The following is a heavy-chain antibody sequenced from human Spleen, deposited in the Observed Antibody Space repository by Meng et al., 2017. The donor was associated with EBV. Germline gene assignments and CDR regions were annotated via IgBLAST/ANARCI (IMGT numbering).Heavy chain of an antibody. V-gene: IGHV3-23*01. Sequence: EVQRLESGGGLVQPGGSLSLSCEASGFTFINYAMSWVRQASGKGLEWVSGISGSGGSTHYADSVKGRFTISRDNSRNTMFLQMNSLRADDTAVYYCARYYGDYGYIFDYWGQGTLVTVDS. J-gene: IGHJ4*02. CDR2: ISGSGGST. D-gene: IGHD4-17*01. CDR3: ARYYGDYGYIFDY. CDR1: GFTFINYA.